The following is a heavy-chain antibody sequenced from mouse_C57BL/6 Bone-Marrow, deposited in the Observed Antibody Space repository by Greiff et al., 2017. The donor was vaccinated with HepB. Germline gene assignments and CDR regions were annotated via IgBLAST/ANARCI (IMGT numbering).Heavy chain of an antibody. J-gene: IGHJ1*03. CDR2: IWRGGST. Sequence: VNLVESGPGLVQPSQSLSITCTVSGFSLTSYGVHWVRQSPGKGLEWLGVIWRGGSTDYNAAFMSRLSITKDNSKSQVFFKMNSLQADDTAIYYCAKWDYYGSSFRYFDVWGTGTTVTVSS. CDR1: GFSLTSYG. CDR3: AKWDYYGSSFRYFDV. V-gene: IGHV2-5*01. D-gene: IGHD1-1*01.